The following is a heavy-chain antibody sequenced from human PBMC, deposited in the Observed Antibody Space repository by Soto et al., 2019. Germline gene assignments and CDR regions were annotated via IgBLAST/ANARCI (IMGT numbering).Heavy chain of an antibody. D-gene: IGHD6-19*01. CDR3: AGGWNYFDY. CDR1: GFSFRTYG. Sequence: QVQLVESGGGVVQPGTSLRLSCAASGFSFRTYGMHWVRQAPGKGLEWVALISYDGSSKFYVDSVKGRLTISRDNSKNTLYLQLNSLRAEDTDVYYCAGGWNYFDYWGQGTLVTVSS. CDR2: ISYDGSSK. V-gene: IGHV3-30*03. J-gene: IGHJ4*02.